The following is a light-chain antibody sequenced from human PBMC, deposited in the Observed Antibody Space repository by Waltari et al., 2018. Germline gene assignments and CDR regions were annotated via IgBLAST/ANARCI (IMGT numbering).Light chain of an antibody. V-gene: IGLV2-11*01. CDR3: CSHAGSDTFWV. Sequence: QSALTQPPSVSGPPGHSVTISCTGTSTAVGGYHSLTWYRQHPGKAPKLIMYDVSQRPSGVPDRFSGSKSGNTASLTITGLQAEDEAEYYCCSHAGSDTFWVFGGGTKVTVL. J-gene: IGLJ3*02. CDR2: DVS. CDR1: STAVGGYHS.